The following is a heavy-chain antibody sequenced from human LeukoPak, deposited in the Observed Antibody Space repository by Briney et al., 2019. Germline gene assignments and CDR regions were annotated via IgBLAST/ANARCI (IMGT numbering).Heavy chain of an antibody. D-gene: IGHD5-24*01. J-gene: IGHJ4*02. CDR3: ARDFGGDGYNFWATNY. Sequence: GGSLRLSCAASGFTFSNYGMHWVRQAPGKGLEWVAVISFDESNKYYVDSVKGRFTISRDNSKNTLYLQMNSLRAEDTAVYYCARDFGGDGYNFWATNYWGQGALVTVSS. V-gene: IGHV3-30*03. CDR1: GFTFSNYG. CDR2: ISFDESNK.